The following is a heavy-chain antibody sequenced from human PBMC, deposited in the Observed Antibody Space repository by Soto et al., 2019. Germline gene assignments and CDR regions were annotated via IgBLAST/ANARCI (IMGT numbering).Heavy chain of an antibody. CDR2: IKQDGSEK. D-gene: IGHD3-10*01. Sequence: GGSLRLSCAASGFTFSTYWMSWVRQAPGKGLEWVANIKQDGSEKYYVDSVKGRFTISKDNAKNSLYLQMNSLRAEDTAVYYCARDETYYYGSGPVGGQGTLVTVSS. J-gene: IGHJ4*02. CDR3: ARDETYYYGSGPV. CDR1: GFTFSTYW. V-gene: IGHV3-7*01.